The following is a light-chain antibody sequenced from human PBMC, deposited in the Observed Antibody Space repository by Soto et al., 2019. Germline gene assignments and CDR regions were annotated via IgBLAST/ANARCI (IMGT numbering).Light chain of an antibody. J-gene: IGLJ1*01. CDR2: EVN. CDR1: SSDVGKYNL. Sequence: QSALTQPASVSGSPGQSITISCTGTSSDVGKYNLVSWYQQHPGKAPKLMTYEVNKRPSGVSDRFSGSKSGDTASLTISGLQAEDEADYYCCSFAASDTFVFGIGTKVTGL. V-gene: IGLV2-23*02. CDR3: CSFAASDTFV.